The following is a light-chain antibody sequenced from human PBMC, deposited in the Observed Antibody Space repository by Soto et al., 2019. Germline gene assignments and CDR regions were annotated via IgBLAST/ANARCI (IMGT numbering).Light chain of an antibody. CDR1: ETVATN. CDR3: QQYFEWPPMT. Sequence: VMTQSPATLSVSPGERATLSCWASETVATNLAWYQQKPGQAPRLLISGASTRAAGISDRFRGSGSGTEFTLTLSSLRSGDSAIYYCQQYFEWPPMTFGQGTKVEI. J-gene: IGKJ1*01. V-gene: IGKV3-15*01. CDR2: GAS.